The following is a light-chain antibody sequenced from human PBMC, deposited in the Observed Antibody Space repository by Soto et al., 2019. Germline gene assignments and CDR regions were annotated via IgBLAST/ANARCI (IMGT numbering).Light chain of an antibody. Sequence: TQSQVTLSLSPWDRATLSCRASQSVSSNLAWYQQRPGQAPRLLIYGASSRATGIPDRFSGTGSETDFTLTISRLEPEDFAVYYCQQYDNSPITFGQGTRLEIK. V-gene: IGKV3-20*01. CDR3: QQYDNSPIT. J-gene: IGKJ5*01. CDR1: QSVSSN. CDR2: GAS.